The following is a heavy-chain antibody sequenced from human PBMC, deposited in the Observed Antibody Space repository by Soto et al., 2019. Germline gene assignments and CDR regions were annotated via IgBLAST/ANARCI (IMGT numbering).Heavy chain of an antibody. CDR1: GYTFTGYY. V-gene: IGHV1-2*02. Sequence: GASVEVSCEASGYTFTGYYMHWVRQGPGQGLEWMGWINPNSGGKNYAQKFQGRVTMTRDTSISTAYMELSRLRSDDTAVYYCARVGSSIAARLYGMDVWGQGTPITFSS. D-gene: IGHD6-6*01. CDR2: INPNSGGK. J-gene: IGHJ6*02. CDR3: ARVGSSIAARLYGMDV.